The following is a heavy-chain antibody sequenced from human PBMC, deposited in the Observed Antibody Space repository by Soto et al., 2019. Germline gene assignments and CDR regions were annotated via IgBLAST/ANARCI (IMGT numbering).Heavy chain of an antibody. CDR1: GGSFSGYY. J-gene: IGHJ6*02. CDR2: INHSGST. Sequence: PSETLSLTCAVYGGSFSGYYWSWIRQPPGKGLEWIGEINHSGSTNYNPSLKSRVTISVDTSKNQFSLKLSSVTAADTAVYYCARGLIAARYYYYYGMDVWGQGTTVTVSS. V-gene: IGHV4-34*01. D-gene: IGHD6-6*01. CDR3: ARGLIAARYYYYYGMDV.